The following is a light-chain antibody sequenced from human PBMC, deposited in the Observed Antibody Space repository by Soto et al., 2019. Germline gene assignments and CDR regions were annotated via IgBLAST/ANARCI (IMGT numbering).Light chain of an antibody. CDR2: LGS. J-gene: IGKJ2*01. CDR3: MQALQTPNT. Sequence: DIVMTQSPLSLPVTPGEPASISCRSSQSLLHSNGYNYLDWYLQKPGQSPQLLIYLGSNRASGVPDRFSGSGSGNDFTLKISRVEAEDVGVYYCMQALQTPNTFGQGTKLEIK. CDR1: QSLLHSNGYNY. V-gene: IGKV2-28*01.